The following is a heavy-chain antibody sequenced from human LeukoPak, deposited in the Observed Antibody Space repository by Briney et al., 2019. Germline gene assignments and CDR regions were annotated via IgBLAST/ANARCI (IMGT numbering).Heavy chain of an antibody. D-gene: IGHD1-14*01. V-gene: IGHV3-23*01. CDR3: AKITASASDY. CDR2: VSGSGGIT. Sequence: PGGSLRLSCAASGFTFSSHAMSWVRQTPGKGLEWVSVVSGSGGITYYADSVKGRFTLSRDNSKNTLYLQMNSLRAEDTAVYYCAKITASASDYWGQGTLVTVSS. J-gene: IGHJ4*02. CDR1: GFTFSSHA.